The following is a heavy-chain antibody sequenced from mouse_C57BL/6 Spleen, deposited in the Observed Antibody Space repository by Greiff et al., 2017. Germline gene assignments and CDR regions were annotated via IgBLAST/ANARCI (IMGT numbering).Heavy chain of an antibody. J-gene: IGHJ4*01. CDR3: ARRGLGSGLHYYAMDY. V-gene: IGHV1-18*01. CDR1: GYTFTDYN. Sequence: VQLQQSGPELVKPGASVKIPCKASGYTFTDYNMDWVKQSHGKSLEWIGDINPNNGGTIYNQKFKGKATLTVDKSSSTAYMELRSLTSEDTAVYYGARRGLGSGLHYYAMDYWGQGTSVTVSS. CDR2: INPNNGGT. D-gene: IGHD2-2*01.